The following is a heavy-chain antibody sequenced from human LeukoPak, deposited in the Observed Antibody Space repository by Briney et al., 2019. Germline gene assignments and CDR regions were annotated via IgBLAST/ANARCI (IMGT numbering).Heavy chain of an antibody. CDR2: IKSDGSST. CDR3: ARGGILTGTGDY. CDR1: GFTFSNYW. D-gene: IGHD3-9*01. Sequence: GGSLRLSCAASGFTFSNYWMHWVRQAPGKGLVWASRIKSDGSSTNYADSVKGRFTISRDNAKNTLYLQMNSLRAEDTAVYYCARGGILTGTGDYWGQGTLVTVSS. J-gene: IGHJ4*02. V-gene: IGHV3-74*01.